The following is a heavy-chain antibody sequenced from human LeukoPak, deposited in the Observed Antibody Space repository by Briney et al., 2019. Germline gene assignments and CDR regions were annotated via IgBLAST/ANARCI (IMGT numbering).Heavy chain of an antibody. V-gene: IGHV4-4*07. CDR1: GCSISSYY. J-gene: IGHJ4*02. D-gene: IGHD3-22*01. CDR2: IYTSGST. CDR3: ARGTKYDSSSYFSFNY. Sequence: PSETLSLTCTGSGCSISSYYWSWIRQPAGRGLEWIGRIYTSGSTNYNPSLKSRVTMSVDTSKNQFSLRLSSVTAADTAVYYCARGTKYDSSSYFSFNYWNQGTLVTVSS.